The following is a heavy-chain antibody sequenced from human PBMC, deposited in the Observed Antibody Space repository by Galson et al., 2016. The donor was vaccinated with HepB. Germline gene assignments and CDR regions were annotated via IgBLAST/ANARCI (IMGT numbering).Heavy chain of an antibody. Sequence: SLRLSCAASGFTFGSYAMTWVRQAPGKGLTWVSSISPSGWSSHNADSVKGRFTTSRDNSKNTLYLQMYSLRPEDTAVYYCARGRDVPDYWGQGTLVTVST. D-gene: IGHD3-16*01. J-gene: IGHJ4*02. CDR2: ISPSGWSS. CDR1: GFTFGSYA. V-gene: IGHV3-23*01. CDR3: ARGRDVPDY.